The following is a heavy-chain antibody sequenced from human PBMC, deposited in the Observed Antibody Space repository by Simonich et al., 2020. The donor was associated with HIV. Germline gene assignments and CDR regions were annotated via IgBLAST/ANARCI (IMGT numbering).Heavy chain of an antibody. D-gene: IGHD3-10*01. V-gene: IGHV4-38-2*01. CDR2: YHHGSS. CDR3: GRTNYGSGIDY. J-gene: IGHJ4*02. Sequence: QVQLQESGPGLVKPSETLSLTCAVSGYSVSSAYYWGWIWQPPGKGREWIGTYHHGSSHYTPSLKMRLTISVDMSKNQVYLNLSSVTAADTAVYYCGRTNYGSGIDYWGQGTLVTVSS. CDR1: GYSVSSAYY.